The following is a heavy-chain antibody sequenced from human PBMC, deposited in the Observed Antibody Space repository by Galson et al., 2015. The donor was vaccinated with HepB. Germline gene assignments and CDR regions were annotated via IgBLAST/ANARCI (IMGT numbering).Heavy chain of an antibody. CDR3: ARSQWLAPYYFDY. CDR2: IYSGGST. CDR1: GFTVSSNY. V-gene: IGHV3-66*01. Sequence: SLRLSCAASGFTVSSNYMSWVRQAPGKGLEWVSVIYSGGSTYYADSVKGRFTISRDNSKNTLYLQMNSLRAEDTAVYYCARSQWLAPYYFDYWGQGTLVTVSS. D-gene: IGHD6-19*01. J-gene: IGHJ4*02.